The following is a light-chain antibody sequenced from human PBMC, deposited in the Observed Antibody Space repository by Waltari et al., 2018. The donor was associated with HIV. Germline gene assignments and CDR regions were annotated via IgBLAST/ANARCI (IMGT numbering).Light chain of an antibody. V-gene: IGKV3-20*01. Sequence: SCRASQTINRSFLAWYQQKPGQAPRLLVSGASSRATGVSDRFSGSGSGTDFTLTISRLEPEDFAVYYCQQYGGSPLTFGGGTKVEI. CDR1: QTINRSF. CDR3: QQYGGSPLT. CDR2: GAS. J-gene: IGKJ4*01.